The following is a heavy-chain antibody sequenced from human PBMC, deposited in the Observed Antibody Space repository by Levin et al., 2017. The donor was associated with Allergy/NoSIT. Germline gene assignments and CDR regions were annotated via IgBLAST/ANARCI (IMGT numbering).Heavy chain of an antibody. Sequence: GGSLRLSCAASGFTFSTYAMSWVRQAPGKGLEWVSVISAGGGNTYYAESVKGRFTISRDNSKHTLYLQMNSLTAEDTAVYYCAKAGSSWYIEIDHWGQGTLVTVSS. CDR3: AKAGSSWYIEIDH. CDR2: ISAGGGNT. D-gene: IGHD6-13*01. J-gene: IGHJ4*02. CDR1: GFTFSTYA. V-gene: IGHV3-23*01.